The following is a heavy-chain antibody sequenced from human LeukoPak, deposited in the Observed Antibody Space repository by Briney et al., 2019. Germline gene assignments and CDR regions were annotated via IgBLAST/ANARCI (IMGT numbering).Heavy chain of an antibody. CDR2: ICVGGGDT. Sequence: GGSLRLSCEASGFILSSYVLGWVRQAPGKGLEWVASICVGGGDTFNADFVKGRFTITRENSKNTLYLQMNRLRAEDTAVYYCARDDCYGSESYYGSMDVWGQGTTVTVSS. J-gene: IGHJ6*02. V-gene: IGHV3-23*01. D-gene: IGHD3-10*01. CDR3: ARDDCYGSESYYGSMDV. CDR1: GFILSSYV.